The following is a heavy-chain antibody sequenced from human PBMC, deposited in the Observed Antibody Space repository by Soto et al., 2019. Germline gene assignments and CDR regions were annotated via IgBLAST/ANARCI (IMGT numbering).Heavy chain of an antibody. CDR2: IYDTGST. V-gene: IGHV4-59*01. CDR1: GSDITTYY. D-gene: IGHD3-9*01. CDR3: ARCPIDHNWFDP. Sequence: PSEPLSLTCSVSGSDITTYYWSWLRQSPGKGLEWIGHIYDTGSTSYNPSLKSRVTISVDTSKKQFSLRLSAVTAADTAGYYCARCPIDHNWFDPWGQGTLVTVSS. J-gene: IGHJ5*02.